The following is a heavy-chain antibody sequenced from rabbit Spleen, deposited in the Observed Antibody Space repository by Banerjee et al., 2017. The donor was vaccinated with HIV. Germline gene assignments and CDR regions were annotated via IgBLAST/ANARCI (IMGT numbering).Heavy chain of an antibody. V-gene: IGHV1S45*01. J-gene: IGHJ6*01. CDR2: IDTGSRDFT. CDR1: GVSFSGSSY. D-gene: IGHD8-1*01. Sequence: QEQLEESGGGLVKPGASLTLTCIASGVSFSGSSYMCWVRQAPGKGLEWIACIDTGSRDFTYYASWAKGRFTISKTSSTTVTLQMTSLTVADTATYFCARDTGSSFSTYGMDLWGPGTLVTVS. CDR3: ARDTGSSFSTYGMDL.